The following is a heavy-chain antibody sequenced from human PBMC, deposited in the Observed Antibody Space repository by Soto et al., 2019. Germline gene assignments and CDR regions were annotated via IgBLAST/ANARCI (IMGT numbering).Heavy chain of an antibody. CDR2: IYWDDDK. Sequence: QITLKESGPTVVKPTQPLTLTCSLSGFSLNTGGAGVGWIRQPPGKALEWLAVIYWDDDKSWNPSLRDRLTINRDASDDHVVLTVTNMDPVDTGTYYCARRRGGFGGGWTTPYFDYWGQGTLVTVSS. D-gene: IGHD6-19*01. CDR1: GFSLNTGGAG. CDR3: ARRRGGFGGGWTTPYFDY. J-gene: IGHJ4*02. V-gene: IGHV2-5*02.